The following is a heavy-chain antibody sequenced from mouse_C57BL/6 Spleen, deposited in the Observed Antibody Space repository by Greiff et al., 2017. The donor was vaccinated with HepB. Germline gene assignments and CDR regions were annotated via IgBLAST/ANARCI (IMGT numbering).Heavy chain of an antibody. CDR1: GYTFTSYW. D-gene: IGHD2-4*01. Sequence: QVHVKQSGAELVRPGSSVKLSCKASGYTFTSYWMDWVKQRPGQGLEWIGNIYPSDSETHYNQKFKDKATLTVDKSSSTAYMQLSSLTSEDSAVYYGARRDYDGLFAYWGQGTLVTVSA. CDR3: ARRDYDGLFAY. J-gene: IGHJ3*01. CDR2: IYPSDSET. V-gene: IGHV1-61*01.